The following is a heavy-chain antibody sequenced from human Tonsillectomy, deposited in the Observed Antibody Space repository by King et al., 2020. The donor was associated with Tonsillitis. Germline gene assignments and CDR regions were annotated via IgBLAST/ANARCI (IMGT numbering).Heavy chain of an antibody. J-gene: IGHJ3*02. CDR1: GGSISSSSYY. D-gene: IGHD6-13*01. Sequence: QLQESGPGLVKPSETLSLTCTVSGGSISSSSYYWGWIRQPPGKGLEWIGSIYYSGSTYYNPSLKSRVTISVETSKNQFSLKLTSVTAAGTAVYYCARPSIAASFDAFDIWGQGKMVTVSS. CDR3: ARPSIAASFDAFDI. CDR2: IYYSGST. V-gene: IGHV4-39*01.